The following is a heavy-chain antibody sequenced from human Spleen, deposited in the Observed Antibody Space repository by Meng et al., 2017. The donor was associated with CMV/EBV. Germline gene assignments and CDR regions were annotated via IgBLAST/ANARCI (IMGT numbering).Heavy chain of an antibody. CDR2: ISSSSSYI. CDR3: ARYSGYDWIAEFYYFDY. Sequence: GGSLRLSCAASGFTFSSYSMNWVRQAPGKGLEWVSSISSSSSYIYYADSVEGRFTISRDNSKNTLYLQMNSLRAEDTAVYYCARYSGYDWIAEFYYFDYWGQGTLVTVSS. CDR1: GFTFSSYS. V-gene: IGHV3-21*01. J-gene: IGHJ4*02. D-gene: IGHD5-12*01.